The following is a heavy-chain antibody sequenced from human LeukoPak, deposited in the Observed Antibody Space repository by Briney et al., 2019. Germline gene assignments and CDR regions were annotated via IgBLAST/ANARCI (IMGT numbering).Heavy chain of an antibody. Sequence: ASVKVSCKVSGYTLTELSMHWVRQAPGKGLEWMGGFDPEDGETIYAQKFQGRVTMAEDTSTDTAYMELSSLRSEDTAVYYCATMMSSGYIGGFDYWGQGTLVTVSS. J-gene: IGHJ4*02. CDR1: GYTLTELS. V-gene: IGHV1-24*01. D-gene: IGHD3-22*01. CDR2: FDPEDGET. CDR3: ATMMSSGYIGGFDY.